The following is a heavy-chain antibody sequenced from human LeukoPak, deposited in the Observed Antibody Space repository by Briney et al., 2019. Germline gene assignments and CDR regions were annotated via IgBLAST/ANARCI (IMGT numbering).Heavy chain of an antibody. CDR3: ARELDGYSSGWYGY. CDR2: INHSGST. J-gene: IGHJ4*02. D-gene: IGHD6-19*01. Sequence: PSETLSLTCAVYGGSFSGYYWSWIRQPPGKGLEWIGEINHSGSTNYNPSLKSRVTISVDTSKNQFSLKLSSVTAADTAVYYCARELDGYSSGWYGYWGQGTLVTVSS. V-gene: IGHV4-34*01. CDR1: GGSFSGYY.